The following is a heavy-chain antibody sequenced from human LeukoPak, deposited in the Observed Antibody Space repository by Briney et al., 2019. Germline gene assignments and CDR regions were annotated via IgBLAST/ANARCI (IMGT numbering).Heavy chain of an antibody. CDR1: GFTFSSYS. J-gene: IGHJ4*02. D-gene: IGHD6-19*01. Sequence: GGSLRLSCAASGFTFSSYSMNWVRQAPGKGLEWVSSISSSSSYIYYADSVKGRFTISRDNSKNTLYLQMNRLRVEDTAIYYCAKEFTGGWPFDSWGQGTQVTVSS. CDR3: AKEFTGGWPFDS. CDR2: ISSSSSYI. V-gene: IGHV3-21*04.